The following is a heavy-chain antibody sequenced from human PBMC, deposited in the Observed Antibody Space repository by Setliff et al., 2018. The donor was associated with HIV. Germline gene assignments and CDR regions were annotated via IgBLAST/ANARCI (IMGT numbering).Heavy chain of an antibody. Sequence: GESLKISCAASGYSFTAFWIGWVRQTPGKGLEWMGIIFPSDSDTTYSPSFQGQVTISADKSISTAYLQWSSLKASDTAMYYCAKRRASGSLLDTFDVWGQGTMVTVSS. V-gene: IGHV5-51*01. CDR1: GYSFTAFW. CDR3: AKRRASGSLLDTFDV. D-gene: IGHD1-26*01. CDR2: IFPSDSDT. J-gene: IGHJ3*01.